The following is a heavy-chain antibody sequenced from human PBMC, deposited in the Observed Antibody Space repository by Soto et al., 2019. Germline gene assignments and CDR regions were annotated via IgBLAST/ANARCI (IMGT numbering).Heavy chain of an antibody. D-gene: IGHD1-26*01. Sequence: SVKVSCKVSGGTFSAYAISWVRQAPGQGLEWMGGIIPIFGTANYAQKFQGRFTITADESTSTAYMELSSLRSEDTAVYYCARDGPNYSGYFDYWGQGTLVTVSS. J-gene: IGHJ4*02. CDR2: IIPIFGTA. V-gene: IGHV1-69*13. CDR3: ARDGPNYSGYFDY. CDR1: GGTFSAYA.